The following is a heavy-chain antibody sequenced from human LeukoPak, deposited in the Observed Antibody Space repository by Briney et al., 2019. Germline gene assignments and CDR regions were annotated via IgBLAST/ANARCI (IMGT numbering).Heavy chain of an antibody. CDR1: GFTFSSYG. Sequence: PGRSLRLSCAASGFTFSSYGMHWVRQAPGKGLEWVAVISYDGTIKYYADSVKGRFTVSRDNSKNTLYLQVNSLRAEDTAVYYCANYGGRYYFDSWGQGTLVTVSS. CDR2: ISYDGTIK. D-gene: IGHD4-23*01. V-gene: IGHV3-30*18. J-gene: IGHJ4*02. CDR3: ANYGGRYYFDS.